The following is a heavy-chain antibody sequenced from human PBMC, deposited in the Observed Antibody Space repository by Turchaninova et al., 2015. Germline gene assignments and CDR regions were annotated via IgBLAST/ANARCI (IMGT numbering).Heavy chain of an antibody. D-gene: IGHD3-22*01. CDR2: INPNSGGT. Sequence: LVQSGAEVKKPGASVKVSCKASGYTFTGYYMHWVRQAPVQGLGWMGWINPNSGGTNYAQKFQGRVTRTRDTSISTAYMELSRLRADDTAVYYCARYHYYDSSGLDYWGQGTLVTVSS. V-gene: IGHV1-2*02. J-gene: IGHJ4*02. CDR1: GYTFTGYY. CDR3: ARYHYYDSSGLDY.